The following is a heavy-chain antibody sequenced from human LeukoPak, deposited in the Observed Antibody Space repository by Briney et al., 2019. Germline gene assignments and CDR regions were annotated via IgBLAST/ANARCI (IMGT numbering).Heavy chain of an antibody. Sequence: SETLSLTCTVSGGSISSSSYYWGWIRQPPGKGLEWIGSIYYSGSTNYNPSLKSRVTISVDTSKNQFSLKLSSVTAADTAVYYCAREAWFGPYGMDVWGQGTTVTVSS. CDR1: GGSISSSSYY. CDR2: IYYSGST. J-gene: IGHJ6*02. D-gene: IGHD3-10*01. V-gene: IGHV4-39*07. CDR3: AREAWFGPYGMDV.